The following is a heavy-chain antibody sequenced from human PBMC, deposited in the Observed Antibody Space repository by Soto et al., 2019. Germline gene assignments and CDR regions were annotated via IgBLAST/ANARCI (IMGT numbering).Heavy chain of an antibody. CDR3: ARPDCSSTSCHFYAFDI. CDR1: GYTFTSYD. D-gene: IGHD2-2*01. J-gene: IGHJ3*02. V-gene: IGHV1-8*01. CDR2: MNPNSGNT. Sequence: QVQLVQSGAEVKKPGASVKVSCKASGYTFTSYDINWVRQATGQGLEWMGWMNPNSGNTGYAQKFQGRVTMTRNTSISTAYMELSSLRSEDTAVYYCARPDCSSTSCHFYAFDIWGQGTMVTVSS.